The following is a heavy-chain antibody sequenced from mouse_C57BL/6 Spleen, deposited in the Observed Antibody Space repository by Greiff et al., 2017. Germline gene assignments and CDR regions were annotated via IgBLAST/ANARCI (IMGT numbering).Heavy chain of an antibody. Sequence: VKVVESGPGLVQPSQSLSITCTVSGFSLTSYGVHWVRQSPGKGLEWLGVIWSGGSTDYNAAFISRLSISKDNSKSQVFFKMNSLQADDTAIYYCARKEGNWDYFDYWGQGTTLTVSS. J-gene: IGHJ2*01. CDR2: IWSGGST. CDR1: GFSLTSYG. CDR3: ARKEGNWDYFDY. D-gene: IGHD4-1*01. V-gene: IGHV2-2*01.